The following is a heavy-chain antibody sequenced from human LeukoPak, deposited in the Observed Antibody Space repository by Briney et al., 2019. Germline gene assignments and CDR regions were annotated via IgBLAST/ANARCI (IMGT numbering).Heavy chain of an antibody. D-gene: IGHD6-13*01. CDR3: ARAGSSWYISGVDY. V-gene: IGHV1-2*02. Sequence: GASVKVSCKASGYTFTGYYMHWVRQAPGQGLEWMGWINPNSGGTNYAQKFQGRVTMTRDTSKNQFSLKLSSVTAADTAVYYCARAGSSWYISGVDYWGQGTLVTVSS. J-gene: IGHJ4*02. CDR1: GYTFTGYY. CDR2: INPNSGGT.